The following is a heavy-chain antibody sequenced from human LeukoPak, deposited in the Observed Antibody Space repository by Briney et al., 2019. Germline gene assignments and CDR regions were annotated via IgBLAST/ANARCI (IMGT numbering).Heavy chain of an antibody. Sequence: GGSLRLSCAASGFTFSSAAMTWVRQAPGKGLEWVSTITGSDESTYYTDSVKGRFTISRDNSKNTLYLQMNSLRAEDTAVYYCAKGTGSYYAGFDYWGQGTLVTVSS. CDR2: ITGSDEST. V-gene: IGHV3-23*01. CDR1: GFTFSSAA. D-gene: IGHD1-26*01. J-gene: IGHJ4*02. CDR3: AKGTGSYYAGFDY.